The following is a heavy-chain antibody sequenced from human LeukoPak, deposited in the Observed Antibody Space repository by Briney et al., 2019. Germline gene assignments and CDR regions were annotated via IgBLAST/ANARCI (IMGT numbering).Heavy chain of an antibody. CDR2: IIPILNQA. J-gene: IGHJ5*02. CDR3: VRGGYYYDWFDP. CDR1: GGTFTDYS. V-gene: IGHV1-69*02. D-gene: IGHD5-12*01. Sequence: ASVKVSCKAPGGTFTDYSISWVRQAPGHGLEWVGRIIPILNQASYAQRFRGRVTFTADKSTTTASMELSSLKSEDTGIYYCVRGGYYYDWFDPWGQGTLVTVSS.